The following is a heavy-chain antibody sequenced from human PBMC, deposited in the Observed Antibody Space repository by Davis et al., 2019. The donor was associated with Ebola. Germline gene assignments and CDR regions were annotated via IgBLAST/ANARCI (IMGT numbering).Heavy chain of an antibody. J-gene: IGHJ6*02. CDR3: ARVPGQFYGMDV. CDR2: INHSGST. V-gene: IGHV4-34*01. D-gene: IGHD1-1*01. Sequence: SETLSLTCAVYGGSFSGYYWSWIRQPPGKGLEWIGEINHSGSTNYNPSLKSRVTMSVDTSKNQFSLKLRSVTAADTAVYYCARVPGQFYGMDVWGQGTTVTVSS. CDR1: GGSFSGYY.